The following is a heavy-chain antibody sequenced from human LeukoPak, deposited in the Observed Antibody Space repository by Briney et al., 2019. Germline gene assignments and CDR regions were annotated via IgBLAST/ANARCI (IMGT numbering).Heavy chain of an antibody. Sequence: GGSLRLSCAASGLTFSDYSMTWVRQAPGKGLFWVSGISAGGGSTYYADSVKGRLTISRDNSRNTLHLQMNSLRAEDTAVYYCAKDAAGPEYWGQGTLVTVSS. V-gene: IGHV3-23*01. J-gene: IGHJ4*02. CDR1: GLTFSDYS. CDR3: AKDAAGPEY. CDR2: ISAGGGST. D-gene: IGHD6-13*01.